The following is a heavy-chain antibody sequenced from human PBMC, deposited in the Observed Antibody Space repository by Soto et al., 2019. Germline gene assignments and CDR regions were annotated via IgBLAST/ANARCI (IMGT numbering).Heavy chain of an antibody. Sequence: QVQLQQWGAGLLKPSETLSLTCAVYGGSFSGYYWSWIRQPPGKGLEWIGEINHSGSTNYNPSLKSRVTISVDTSKNQFSLKLSSVTAADTAVYYCARGEGEYSSGWYLLEYFQHWGQGTLVTVSS. V-gene: IGHV4-34*01. J-gene: IGHJ1*01. CDR1: GGSFSGYY. CDR2: INHSGST. D-gene: IGHD6-19*01. CDR3: ARGEGEYSSGWYLLEYFQH.